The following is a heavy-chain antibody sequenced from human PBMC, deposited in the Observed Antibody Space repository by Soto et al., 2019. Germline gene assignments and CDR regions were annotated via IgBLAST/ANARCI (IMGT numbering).Heavy chain of an antibody. CDR3: AREGGDGVDY. V-gene: IGHV4-31*03. J-gene: IGHJ4*02. Sequence: QVQLQESGPGLVKASQTLSLTCTVSGASISSGSYYWSWFRQHPGKGLEWIGYIYYSGIAYYNPSLKSRLTISVDTSNNQFSLRLSSVTAADTAVYYCAREGGDGVDYWGQGTLVTVAS. D-gene: IGHD3-16*01. CDR1: GASISSGSYY. CDR2: IYYSGIA.